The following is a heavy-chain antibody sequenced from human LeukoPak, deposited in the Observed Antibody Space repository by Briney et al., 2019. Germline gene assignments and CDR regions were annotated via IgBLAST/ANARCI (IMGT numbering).Heavy chain of an antibody. CDR2: IYPGDSNS. J-gene: IGHJ5*02. CDR3: ARVDALSNYRANWFDP. V-gene: IGHV5-51*01. Sequence: GESLKISCKGSGYSFTYHFIAWVRQMPGKGLEWMGIIYPGDSNSAYSPSFQGQVTFSVDKSIDTAYLQWSSLKPSDTAVYYCARVDALSNYRANWFDPWGQGTLVTVSS. D-gene: IGHD4-11*01. CDR1: GYSFTYHF.